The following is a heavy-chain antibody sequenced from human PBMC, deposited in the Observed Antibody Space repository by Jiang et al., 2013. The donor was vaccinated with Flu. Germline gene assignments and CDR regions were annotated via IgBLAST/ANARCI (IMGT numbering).Heavy chain of an antibody. CDR2: INHSGST. V-gene: IGHV4-34*01. CDR1: GGSFSGYY. D-gene: IGHD3-3*01. CDR3: ARGVWNYDFWSGSSRAYYFDY. J-gene: IGHJ4*02. Sequence: LKPSETLSLTCAVYGGSFSGYYWSWIRQPPGKGLEWIGEINHSGSTNYNPSLKSRVTVSVDTSKNQFSLKLSSVTAADTAVYYCARGVWNYDFWSGSSRAYYFDYWGQGTLVTVSS.